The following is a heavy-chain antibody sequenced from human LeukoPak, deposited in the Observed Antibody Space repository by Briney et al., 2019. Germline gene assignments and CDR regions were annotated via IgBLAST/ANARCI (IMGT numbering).Heavy chain of an antibody. J-gene: IGHJ4*02. CDR3: ASGVLGYSYGFDC. V-gene: IGHV3-53*04. D-gene: IGHD5-18*01. Sequence: GGSLRLSCAASGFTVSSNYMSWVRQAPGKGLEWVSVIFSGGTTYYADSVKGRFTISRHNSENTLYLQMNSLRGEDTAVYYCASGVLGYSYGFDCWGQGTLVTVSS. CDR2: IFSGGTT. CDR1: GFTVSSNY.